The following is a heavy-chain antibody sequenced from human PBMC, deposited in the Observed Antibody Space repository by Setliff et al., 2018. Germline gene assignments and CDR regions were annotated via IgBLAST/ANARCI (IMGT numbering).Heavy chain of an antibody. J-gene: IGHJ4*02. D-gene: IGHD7-27*01. Sequence: ASVKVSCKASGYTFTSYAMNWVRQAPGQGLEWVGWINTNTGNPTYAQGFTGLFVFSLDTSVSTAYLQISSLKAEDTAVYYCARAPANWGSGGSGDIYYFDYWGQGTLVTVSS. CDR2: INTNTGNP. CDR3: ARAPANWGSGGSGDIYYFDY. V-gene: IGHV7-4-1*02. CDR1: GYTFTSYA.